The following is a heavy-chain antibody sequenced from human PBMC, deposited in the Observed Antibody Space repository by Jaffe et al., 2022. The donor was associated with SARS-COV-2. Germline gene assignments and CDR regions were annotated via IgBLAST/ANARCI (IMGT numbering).Heavy chain of an antibody. CDR3: ARRSYLGSGRPSGDDAFDI. V-gene: IGHV1-18*01. J-gene: IGHJ3*02. CDR1: GYTFNRYG. CDR2: ISTYNGNT. Sequence: QVQLVQSGAEVKEPGASVKVSCKASGYTFNRYGISWVRQAPGQGLEWMGWISTYNGNTNYAQKLQGRVTMTTDTSTSTAYMELRSLRSDDTAVYYCARRSYLGSGRPSGDDAFDIWGQGTMVAVSS. D-gene: IGHD3-10*01.